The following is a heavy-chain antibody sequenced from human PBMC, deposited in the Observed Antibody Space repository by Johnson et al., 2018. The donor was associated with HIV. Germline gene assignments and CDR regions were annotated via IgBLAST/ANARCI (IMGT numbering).Heavy chain of an antibody. Sequence: QVQLVESGVGVVQPGRSLRLSCAASGFTFSSYAMHWVRQAPGKGLEWVAVISYDGSNKYYADSVKGRFTISRDSSKNTLYLQMNSLRAEDTAVYYCGRDINYSNYVTDAFDIWGQGTVVTVSS. V-gene: IGHV3-30-3*01. D-gene: IGHD4-11*01. CDR1: GFTFSSYA. J-gene: IGHJ3*02. CDR2: ISYDGSNK. CDR3: GRDINYSNYVTDAFDI.